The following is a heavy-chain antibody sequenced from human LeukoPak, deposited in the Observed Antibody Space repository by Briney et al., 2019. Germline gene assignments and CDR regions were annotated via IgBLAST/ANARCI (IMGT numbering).Heavy chain of an antibody. D-gene: IGHD3-22*01. CDR1: GFTFRSYA. J-gene: IGHJ4*02. Sequence: GGSLRLSCATSGFTFRSYAMSWVRQAPGKGLEWVSAISSSGGSTYDADSVKGRFTVSRDNSKNTVFLQMGSLGAEDSAQYYCAKSVDSRGYWFERGADFWGQGTVVTVSS. V-gene: IGHV3-23*01. CDR2: ISSSGGST. CDR3: AKSVDSRGYWFERGADF.